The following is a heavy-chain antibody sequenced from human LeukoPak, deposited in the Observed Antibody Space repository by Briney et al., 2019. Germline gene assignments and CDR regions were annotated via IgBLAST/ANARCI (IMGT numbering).Heavy chain of an antibody. CDR3: ARGIWYSVSSGTTFDI. Sequence: ASETLSLTCTVSGGSFISGSYYWNWIRQPAGRGLEWLGRIYTSGSTNYNPSLKSRVTISVDTSQNQFSLKLTSVTAADTAVYYCARGIWYSVSSGTTFDIWGQGTMVTVSS. D-gene: IGHD1-7*01. J-gene: IGHJ3*02. V-gene: IGHV4-61*02. CDR2: IYTSGST. CDR1: GGSFISGSYY.